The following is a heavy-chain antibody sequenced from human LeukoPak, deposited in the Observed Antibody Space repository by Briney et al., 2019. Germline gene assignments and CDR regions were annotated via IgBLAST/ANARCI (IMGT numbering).Heavy chain of an antibody. V-gene: IGHV1-69*05. CDR1: GGTFSSYA. J-gene: IGHJ5*02. D-gene: IGHD5-18*01. CDR3: ARDSGYSYGFNWFDP. CDR2: IIPIFGTA. Sequence: SVKVSCKASGGTFSSYAISWVRQAPGQGLEWMGRIIPIFGTANYAQKFQGRVSITTDESTSTAYMELSSLRSEDTAVYYCARDSGYSYGFNWFDPWGQGTLVTVSS.